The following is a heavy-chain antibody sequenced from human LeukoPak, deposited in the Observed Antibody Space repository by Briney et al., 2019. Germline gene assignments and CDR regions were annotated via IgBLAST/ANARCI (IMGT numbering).Heavy chain of an antibody. D-gene: IGHD2-15*01. CDR3: ARTSPRAATFDS. J-gene: IGHJ4*02. Sequence: PSETLSLTCSVSGGSISSYYWSWIRQPAGKGLEWIGRIYPSGSTDYNPSLKSRVTMSVDTSKNQFSLKLSSVTAADTAVYYCARTSPRAATFDSWGQGTLVTVSS. V-gene: IGHV4-4*07. CDR1: GGSISSYY. CDR2: IYPSGST.